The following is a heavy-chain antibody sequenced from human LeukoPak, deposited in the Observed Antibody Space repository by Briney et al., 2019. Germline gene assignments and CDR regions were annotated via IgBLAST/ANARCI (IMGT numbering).Heavy chain of an antibody. CDR3: AKTGVPEPLITMIVVVITNDAFDI. D-gene: IGHD3-22*01. Sequence: PGGTLRLSCAASGFTFSSYGMSWVRQAPGKGLEWVSAISGSGGSTYYADSVKGRFTISRDNSKNTLYLQMNSLRAEDTAVYYCAKTGVPEPLITMIVVVITNDAFDIWGQGTMVTVSS. CDR1: GFTFSSYG. J-gene: IGHJ3*02. V-gene: IGHV3-23*01. CDR2: ISGSGGST.